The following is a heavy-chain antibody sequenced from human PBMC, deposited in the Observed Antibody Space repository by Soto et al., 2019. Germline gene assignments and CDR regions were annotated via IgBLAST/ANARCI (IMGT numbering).Heavy chain of an antibody. Sequence: PSETLSLTCTVSGDSISSGTHYWNWIRQHPGKGLEWIGYIFSSGNSYYSPSLKSRVFMSVDTSKNLFSLKLSSVTAADTAIYYCVGRIKSIYNYFDSWGQGTQVTVSS. J-gene: IGHJ4*02. V-gene: IGHV4-31*03. D-gene: IGHD3-16*01. CDR2: IFSSGNS. CDR1: GDSISSGTHY. CDR3: VGRIKSIYNYFDS.